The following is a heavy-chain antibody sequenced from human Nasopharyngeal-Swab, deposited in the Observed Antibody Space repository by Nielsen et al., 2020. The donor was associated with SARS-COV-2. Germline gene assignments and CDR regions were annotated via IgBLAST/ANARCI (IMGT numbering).Heavy chain of an antibody. Sequence: GESLKISCAASGFTFSSYSMNWVRQAPGKGLEWVSSISSSSSYIYYADSVKGRFTISRDNAKNSLYLQMNSLRAEDTAVYYCARGQYCSSTSCYARGYYYYYGMDVWGQGTTVPSP. CDR1: GFTFSSYS. J-gene: IGHJ6*02. CDR3: ARGQYCSSTSCYARGYYYYYGMDV. CDR2: ISSSSSYI. V-gene: IGHV3-21*01. D-gene: IGHD2-2*01.